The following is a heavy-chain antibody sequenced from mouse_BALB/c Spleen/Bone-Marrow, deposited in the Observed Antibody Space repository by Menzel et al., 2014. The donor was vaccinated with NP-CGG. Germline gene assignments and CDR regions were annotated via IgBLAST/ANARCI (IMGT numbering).Heavy chain of an antibody. J-gene: IGHJ4*01. CDR2: IYPGDTDI. D-gene: IGHD1-1*01. V-gene: IGHV1-80*01. CDR1: GYAFSNYW. CDR3: ASRGDYSYAMDY. Sequence: VQLQQSGAELVRPGSSVKISCKASGYAFSNYWMNWVKQMPGQGLEWIGQIYPGDTDIHYNGKFKGKATLTADKSSSTAYMQLSSLTSEDSAVYFCASRGDYSYAMDYWGQGTSVTVSS.